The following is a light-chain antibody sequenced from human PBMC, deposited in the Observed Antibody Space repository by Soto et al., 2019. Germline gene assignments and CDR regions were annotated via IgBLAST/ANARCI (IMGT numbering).Light chain of an antibody. CDR1: GSISTW. V-gene: IGKV1-5*03. J-gene: IGKJ5*01. CDR3: QQYYSYPYT. Sequence: DIQMTQSPSSLSASVGDIVTITFRASGSISTWLAWYQQKPGKAPKLLIYGASSLESGVPPRFSGDGSETDFTLTISSLQRDDFATYYCQQYYSYPYTFGQGTRLEIK. CDR2: GAS.